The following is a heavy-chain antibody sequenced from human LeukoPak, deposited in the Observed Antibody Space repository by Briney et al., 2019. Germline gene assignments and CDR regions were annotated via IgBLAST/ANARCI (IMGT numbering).Heavy chain of an antibody. CDR2: IYYSGST. CDR1: GGSISSYY. D-gene: IGHD3-10*01. CDR3: ARHRGYGFDY. Sequence: PSETLSLTCAVSGGSISSYYLSWIRQPPGKGLEWIGYIYYSGSTNYNPSLKSRVTISVDPSKNQFSLKPSSVTAADTAVYYCARHRGYGFDYWGQGTLVTVSS. V-gene: IGHV4-59*08. J-gene: IGHJ4*02.